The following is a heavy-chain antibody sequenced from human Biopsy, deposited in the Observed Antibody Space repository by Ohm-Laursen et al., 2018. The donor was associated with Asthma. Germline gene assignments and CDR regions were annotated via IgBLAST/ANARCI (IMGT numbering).Heavy chain of an antibody. CDR1: GYPFIGYH. Sequence: SVKVSCKSSGYPFIGYHIHWMRQAPGQGLERMGRINPNSGATNYAQKFQGRVTMTRDTSISTAYMEVSRLRSDDTAVYYCARGQKSAGDRWFDPWGQGTLVTVSS. CDR2: INPNSGAT. CDR3: ARGQKSAGDRWFDP. D-gene: IGHD6-13*01. V-gene: IGHV1-2*06. J-gene: IGHJ5*02.